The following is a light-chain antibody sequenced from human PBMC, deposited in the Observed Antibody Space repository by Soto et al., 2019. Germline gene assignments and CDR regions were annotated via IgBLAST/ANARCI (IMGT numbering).Light chain of an antibody. Sequence: QSALTQPASVSGSPGQSITISCTGTSSDIGGYNYVSWYQQHPGKAPKLMISEVSNRPSGVSNRCSGSKSGNTASLTISGLQAEDEADYYCSAYSSGSTPLLFGTGTKLTVL. CDR1: SSDIGGYNY. CDR2: EVS. V-gene: IGLV2-14*01. J-gene: IGLJ1*01. CDR3: SAYSSGSTPLL.